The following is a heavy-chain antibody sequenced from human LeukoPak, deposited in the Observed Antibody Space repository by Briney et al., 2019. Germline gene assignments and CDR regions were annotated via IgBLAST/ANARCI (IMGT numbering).Heavy chain of an antibody. D-gene: IGHD5-18*01. CDR1: AYSLTSYG. J-gene: IGHJ3*02. CDR2: IYPGGSDT. V-gene: IGHV5-51*03. Sequence: GPARKFPCKVLAYSLTSYGIGWVGQPPGKGLEWMGIIYPGGSDTRYSASFQGQFTISGDKAISTAYLQWSSLKASDTAMYYCARVCGYRRGSGVFDIWGQGTMVTVSS. CDR3: ARVCGYRRGSGVFDI.